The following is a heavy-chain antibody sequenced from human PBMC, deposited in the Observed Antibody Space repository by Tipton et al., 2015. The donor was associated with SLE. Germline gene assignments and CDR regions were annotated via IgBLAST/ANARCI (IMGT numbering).Heavy chain of an antibody. CDR1: GFTFSSYA. D-gene: IGHD5/OR15-5a*01. CDR2: ISYDGSNK. CDR3: ARGVHHVYAGRGWFDP. J-gene: IGHJ5*02. V-gene: IGHV3-30*04. Sequence: RSLRLSCAASGFTFSSYAMHWVRQAPGKGLEWVAVISYDGSNKYYADSVKGRFTISRDNAKNSLYLQMNSLRAEDTAVYYCARGVHHVYAGRGWFDPWGQGTLVTVSS.